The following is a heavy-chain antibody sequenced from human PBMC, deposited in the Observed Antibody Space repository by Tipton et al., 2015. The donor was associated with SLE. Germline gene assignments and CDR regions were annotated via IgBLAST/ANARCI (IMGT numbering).Heavy chain of an antibody. CDR1: GGSISSGDFY. J-gene: IGHJ4*02. V-gene: IGHV4-30-4*01. CDR2: IYYNGST. D-gene: IGHD6-6*01. CDR3: ARGGIAARPRYFDY. Sequence: TLSLTCTVSGGSISSGDFYWSWIRQPPGKGLEWIGYIYYNGSTYYNPSLKSRVIISLDTSKNQFSLKLSSVTAADTAVYYCARGGIAARPRYFDYWGQGTLVTVSS.